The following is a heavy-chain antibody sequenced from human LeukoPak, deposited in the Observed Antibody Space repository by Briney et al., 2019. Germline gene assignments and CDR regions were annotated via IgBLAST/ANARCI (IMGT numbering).Heavy chain of an antibody. CDR2: IYYNGNT. D-gene: IGHD5-24*01. Sequence: SETLSLTCTVSGGSVSSGSYYWSWIRQPPGKGLEWIGYIYYNGNTNYNPSLKSRVTISADTSKNQFSLRLSSVTAADTAVYYCARFSDIEMAFAFDYWGQGNLVIVSS. CDR1: GGSVSSGSYY. J-gene: IGHJ4*02. V-gene: IGHV4-61*01. CDR3: ARFSDIEMAFAFDY.